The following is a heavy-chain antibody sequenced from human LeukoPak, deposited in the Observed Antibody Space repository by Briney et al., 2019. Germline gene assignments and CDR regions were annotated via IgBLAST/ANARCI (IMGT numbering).Heavy chain of an antibody. CDR2: INAYNGNT. Sequence: ASVKVSCKASGYTFTSYGISWVRQAPGQGLEWMGWINAYNGNTNYAQKLQGRVTMTTDTSTSTAYMELRSLRSDDTAVYYCARVIAVAGTWYFDLWGRGTLVTVSS. D-gene: IGHD6-19*01. CDR3: ARVIAVAGTWYFDL. V-gene: IGHV1-18*01. J-gene: IGHJ2*01. CDR1: GYTFTSYG.